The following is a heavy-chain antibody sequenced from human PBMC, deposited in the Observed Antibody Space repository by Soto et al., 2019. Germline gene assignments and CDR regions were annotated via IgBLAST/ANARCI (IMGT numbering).Heavy chain of an antibody. Sequence: GGSLRLSCAASGFTFSSYGMHWVRQAPGKGLEWVAVIWYDGSNKYYADSVKGRSTISRDNSKNTLYLQMNSLRAEDTAVYYCARPSDPYYYDSSGYYYSYFDYWGQGTLVTVSS. V-gene: IGHV3-33*01. CDR2: IWYDGSNK. J-gene: IGHJ4*02. D-gene: IGHD3-22*01. CDR3: ARPSDPYYYDSSGYYYSYFDY. CDR1: GFTFSSYG.